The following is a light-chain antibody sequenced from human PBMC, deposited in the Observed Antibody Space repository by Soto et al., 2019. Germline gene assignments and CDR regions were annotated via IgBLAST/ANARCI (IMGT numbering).Light chain of an antibody. CDR1: QTINNY. CDR3: QQSSSALIT. J-gene: IGKJ5*01. V-gene: IGKV1-39*01. Sequence: DIQMTQSPSSLSASVGDRVTITCRTSQTINNYLNWYQQKPGRAPKLLIYAAYNLQSGVPSRFSGSGSGTDFTLAISVLQPEDFATYYCQQSSSALITFGQGTRLEIK. CDR2: AAY.